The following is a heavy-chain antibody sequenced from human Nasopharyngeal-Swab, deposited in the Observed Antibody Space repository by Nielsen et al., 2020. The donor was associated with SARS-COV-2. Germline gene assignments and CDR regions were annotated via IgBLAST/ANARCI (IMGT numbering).Heavy chain of an antibody. CDR2: IYYSGST. J-gene: IGHJ4*02. CDR3: ARGFDY. V-gene: IGHV4-61*01. Sequence: SETLSLTCTVSGDSLSSSNYYWGWIRQPPGKGLEWIGYIYYSGSTNYNPSLKSRVTISVGTSKNQFSLKLSSVTAADTAVYYCARGFDYWGQGTLVTVSS. CDR1: GDSLSSSNYY.